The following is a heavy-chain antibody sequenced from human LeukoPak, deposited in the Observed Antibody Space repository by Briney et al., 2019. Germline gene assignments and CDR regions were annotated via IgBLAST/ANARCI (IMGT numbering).Heavy chain of an antibody. CDR2: IFYSGST. J-gene: IGHJ4*02. D-gene: IGHD3-22*01. Sequence: SETLSLTCTVSGGSISSSSYYWGWIRQPPGKGLEWIGDIFYSGSTYYSPSLKSRVIISVDTSKNQFSLNLSSVTAADTAVYYCARRNGYYDSSSYYDYWGQGTLVTVSS. V-gene: IGHV4-31*03. CDR1: GGSISSSSYY. CDR3: ARRNGYYDSSSYYDY.